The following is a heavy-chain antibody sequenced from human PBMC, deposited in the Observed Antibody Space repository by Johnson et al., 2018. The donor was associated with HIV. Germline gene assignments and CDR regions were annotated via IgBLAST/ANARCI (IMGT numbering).Heavy chain of an antibody. V-gene: IGHV3-11*04. J-gene: IGHJ3*02. D-gene: IGHD6-13*01. CDR3: AKDWAYSSSWYDEGLAFDI. CDR2: ISSSGSTI. CDR1: GFIFSDYY. Sequence: QVQLVESGGGLVQPGGSLRLSCAASGFIFSDYYMSWIRQAPGKGLEWVSYISSSGSTIYYADSVKGRFTISRANSKNTLYLQMNNVRAEDTAVYYCAKDWAYSSSWYDEGLAFDIWGQGTMVTVSS.